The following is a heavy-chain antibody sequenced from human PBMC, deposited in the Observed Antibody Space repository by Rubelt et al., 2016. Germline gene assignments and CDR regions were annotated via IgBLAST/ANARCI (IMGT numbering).Heavy chain of an antibody. CDR1: G. D-gene: IGHD1-26*01. Sequence: GMHWVRQAPGKGLEWVAVIWYDGSNKYYADSVKGRFTISRDNSKNTLYLQMNSLRAEDTAVYYCARVSVVGAVLRGFDYWGQGSLVTVSS. CDR2: IWYDGSNK. J-gene: IGHJ4*02. CDR3: ARVSVVGAVLRGFDY. V-gene: IGHV3-33*01.